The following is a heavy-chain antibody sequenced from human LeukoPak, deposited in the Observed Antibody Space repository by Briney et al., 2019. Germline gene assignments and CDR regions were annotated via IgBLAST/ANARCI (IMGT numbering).Heavy chain of an antibody. J-gene: IGHJ4*02. CDR1: GFTLSSYS. V-gene: IGHV3-48*02. CDR2: TSPSSTSI. D-gene: IGHD3-10*01. CDR3: ARGLGYYGSANYYIDY. Sequence: GGSLRLSCAASGFTLSSYSMNWVRQAPGKGLEWVSYTSPSSTSIYYADSVKGRFTISRDNAKNSLYLQMNSLRDEDTAVYYCARGLGYYGSANYYIDYGGQGTLVTVSS.